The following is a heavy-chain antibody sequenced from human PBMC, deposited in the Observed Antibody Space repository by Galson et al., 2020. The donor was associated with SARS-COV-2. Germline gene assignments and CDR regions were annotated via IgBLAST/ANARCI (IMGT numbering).Heavy chain of an antibody. Sequence: TGGSLRLSCAASGFTFSSYAMHWVRQAPGKGLEWVAVISYDGSNKYYADSVKGRFTISRDNSKNTLYLQMNSLRAEDTAVYYCARSRGGSYFSWFDPWGQGTMVTVSS. CDR2: ISYDGSNK. J-gene: IGHJ5*02. CDR3: ARSRGGSYFSWFDP. V-gene: IGHV3-30-3*01. D-gene: IGHD1-26*01. CDR1: GFTFSSYA.